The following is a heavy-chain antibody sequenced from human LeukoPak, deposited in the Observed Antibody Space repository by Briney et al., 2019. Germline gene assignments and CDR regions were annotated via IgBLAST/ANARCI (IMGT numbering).Heavy chain of an antibody. Sequence: GRSLRLSCAASGFAFSSSGLHWVRQAPGKGLEWVAFIRYDGHIRYNTDSVKGRFTISRDNSKNTLYLRMDSLRAEDTAVYYCAKGCSTTTCYSTFDHWGQGTLVTVSS. CDR1: GFAFSSSG. V-gene: IGHV3-30*02. CDR3: AKGCSTTTCYSTFDH. J-gene: IGHJ4*02. CDR2: IRYDGHIR. D-gene: IGHD2-2*01.